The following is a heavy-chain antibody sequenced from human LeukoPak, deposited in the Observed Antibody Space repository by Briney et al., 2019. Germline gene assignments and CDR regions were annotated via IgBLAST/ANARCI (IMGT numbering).Heavy chain of an antibody. CDR2: ISVYTGNT. V-gene: IGHV1-18*01. Sequence: GASVKVSCKASGYTFTSYRIIWLRQAPGQGLEWMGWISVYTGNTNYTQKLQGRVTMTTDTSTSTAYMELRSLRSDDTAVYYCARGRYFDWLLGFDYWGQGTLVTVSS. CDR3: ARGRYFDWLLGFDY. CDR1: GYTFTSYR. D-gene: IGHD3-9*01. J-gene: IGHJ4*02.